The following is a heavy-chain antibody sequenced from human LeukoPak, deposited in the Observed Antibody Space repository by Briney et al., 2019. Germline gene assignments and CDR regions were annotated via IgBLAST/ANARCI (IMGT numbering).Heavy chain of an antibody. CDR3: ASAGYGGHNDY. CDR2: IKQDGSEK. Sequence: GGSLRLSCAASGFTFSSYWMSWVRQAPGKGLEWVANIKQDGSEKYYVDSVKGRFTISRDNAKNSLYLQMNSLKADDTALYYCASAGYGGHNDYWGQGTLVTVSS. V-gene: IGHV3-7*03. J-gene: IGHJ4*02. CDR1: GFTFSSYW. D-gene: IGHD1-26*01.